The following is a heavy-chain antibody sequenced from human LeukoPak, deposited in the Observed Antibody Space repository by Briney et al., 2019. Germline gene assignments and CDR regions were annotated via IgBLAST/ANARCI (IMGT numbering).Heavy chain of an antibody. CDR1: GFTFSSYA. D-gene: IGHD3-3*01. V-gene: IGHV3-30-3*01. J-gene: IGHJ4*02. CDR2: ISYDGSNK. CDR3: AGVEGYYDFWSGYYTGSRFVY. Sequence: AGGPLRLSCAASGFTFSSYAMHWVRQAPGKGLEWVAVISYDGSNKYYADSVKGRITISRDNSKNTLYLQMNSLRAEDTAVYYCAGVEGYYDFWSGYYTGSRFVYWGQGTLVTVSS.